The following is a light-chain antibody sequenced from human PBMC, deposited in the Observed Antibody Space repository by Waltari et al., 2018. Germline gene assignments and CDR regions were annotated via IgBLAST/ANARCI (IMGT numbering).Light chain of an antibody. CDR3: QSFDSNNDIV. CDR2: EDN. V-gene: IGLV6-57*02. J-gene: IGLJ2*01. Sequence: NFMLTQPHSVSESPGRTVTISCTGTSRSLAAHYSQWYQLRPGSGPTTVIYEDNQRLSGVPDRFSGSIDRSSNSASLFISGLKTEDEADYYCQSFDSNNDIVFGGGTKLTVL. CDR1: SRSLAAHY.